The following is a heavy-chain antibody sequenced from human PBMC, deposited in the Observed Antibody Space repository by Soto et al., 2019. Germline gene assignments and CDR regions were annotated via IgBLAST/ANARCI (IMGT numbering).Heavy chain of an antibody. CDR3: AREYCSSTSCLDGFDP. J-gene: IGHJ5*02. V-gene: IGHV3-48*01. CDR2: ISSSSSTI. CDR1: GFTFSSYS. D-gene: IGHD2-2*01. Sequence: EVQLVESGGGLVQPGGSLRLSCAASGFTFSSYSMNWVRQAPGKGLEWVSYISSSSSTIYYADSVKGRFTISRDNAKKSLYLQMSSLRAEDTAVYYCAREYCSSTSCLDGFDPWGPGTLVTVSS.